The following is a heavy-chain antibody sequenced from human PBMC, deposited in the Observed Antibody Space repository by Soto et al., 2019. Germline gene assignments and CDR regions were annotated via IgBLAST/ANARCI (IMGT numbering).Heavy chain of an antibody. D-gene: IGHD1-26*01. CDR1: GGSFSGYY. J-gene: IGHJ3*02. CDR2: INHSGST. V-gene: IGHV4-34*01. CDR3: AREGGSSDAFDI. Sequence: SSETLSLTCAVYGGSFSGYYWSWIRQPPGKGLEWIGEINHSGSTNYNPSLKSRVTISVDTSKNQFSLKLSSVTAADTAVYYCAREGGSSDAFDIWGQGTMVTVSS.